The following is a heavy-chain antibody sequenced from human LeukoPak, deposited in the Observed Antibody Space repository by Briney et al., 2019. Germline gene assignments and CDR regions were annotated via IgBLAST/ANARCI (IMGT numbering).Heavy chain of an antibody. CDR2: ISGSDGST. D-gene: IGHD4-17*01. J-gene: IGHJ4*02. CDR1: GFTFSNYA. Sequence: GGSLRLSCAASGFTFSNYAMSWVRQAPGKGLEWVSDISGSDGSTYYADSVKGRFTISRDNSKNTLYLQMNSLRAEDTAVYYCASLIYTVTTPDSWGQGTLVTVSS. V-gene: IGHV3-23*01. CDR3: ASLIYTVTTPDS.